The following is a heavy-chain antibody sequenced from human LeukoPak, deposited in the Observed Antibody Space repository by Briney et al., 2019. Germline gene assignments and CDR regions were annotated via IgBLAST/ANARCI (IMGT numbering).Heavy chain of an antibody. CDR2: INIGGTNT. J-gene: IGHJ5*02. CDR1: GLTFNDYY. CDR3: ATDGARFDT. Sequence: GGSLRLSCAASGLTFNDYYMSWIRRAPGKGLEWLSYINIGGTNTHYADSAKGRFTISRDNAKKSLYLEMNNLRVEDTAVYYCATDGARFDTWGQGVLVTVSS. V-gene: IGHV3-11*01.